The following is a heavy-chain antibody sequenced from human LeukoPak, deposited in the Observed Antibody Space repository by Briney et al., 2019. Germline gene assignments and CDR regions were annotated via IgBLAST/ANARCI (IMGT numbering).Heavy chain of an antibody. Sequence: GASVTVSCKASGYTFTSYGISWVRQAPGQGLEWMGWISAYNGNTNYAQKFQGRVTMTRDTSISTAYMELSRLRSDDTAVYYCARAFALGGAMVTSYWFDPWGQGTLVTVSS. J-gene: IGHJ5*02. D-gene: IGHD5-18*01. CDR2: ISAYNGNT. V-gene: IGHV1-18*01. CDR1: GYTFTSYG. CDR3: ARAFALGGAMVTSYWFDP.